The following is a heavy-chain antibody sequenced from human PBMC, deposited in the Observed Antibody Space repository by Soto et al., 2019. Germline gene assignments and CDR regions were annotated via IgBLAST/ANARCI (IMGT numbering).Heavy chain of an antibody. Sequence: PVGSLRLSCAASGFTLSSYAMNWFREAPWKGLEWVAEISGSGTSTYYAPSVKGRFTISSDSSKNTLYLQMYSLRAEDTAIYYCAKSLSGLVSLGAFNYWGQGALVTVSS. CDR1: GFTLSSYA. J-gene: IGHJ4*02. CDR2: ISGSGTST. CDR3: AKSLSGLVSLGAFNY. V-gene: IGHV3-23*01. D-gene: IGHD1-1*01.